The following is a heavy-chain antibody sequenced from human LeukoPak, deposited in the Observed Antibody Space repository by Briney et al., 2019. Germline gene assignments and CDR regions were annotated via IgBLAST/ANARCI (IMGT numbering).Heavy chain of an antibody. CDR2: IYYSGST. D-gene: IGHD3-10*01. Sequence: SETPSLTCTVSGGSISSYYWSWIRQPPGKGLEWIGYIYYSGSTNYNPSLKSRVTISVDTSKNQFSLKLSSVTAADTAVYYCARVQLAWFGELSYFDYWGQGTLVTVSS. J-gene: IGHJ4*02. V-gene: IGHV4-59*01. CDR1: GGSISSYY. CDR3: ARVQLAWFGELSYFDY.